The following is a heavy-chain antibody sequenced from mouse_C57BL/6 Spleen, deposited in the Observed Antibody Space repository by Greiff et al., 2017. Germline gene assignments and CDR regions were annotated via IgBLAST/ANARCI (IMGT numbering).Heavy chain of an antibody. J-gene: IGHJ2*01. D-gene: IGHD1-1*01. CDR2: IDPSDSYT. CDR1: GYTFTSYW. CDR3: ARKGTTVVYYFDD. Sequence: QVQLQQPGAELVKPGASVKLSCKASGYTFTSYWMQWVKQRPGQGLEWIGEIDPSDSYTNYNQKFKGMATLTVDTSSSTAYMQLSSLTSEDSAVYYCARKGTTVVYYFDDWGQGTTLTVAS. V-gene: IGHV1-50*01.